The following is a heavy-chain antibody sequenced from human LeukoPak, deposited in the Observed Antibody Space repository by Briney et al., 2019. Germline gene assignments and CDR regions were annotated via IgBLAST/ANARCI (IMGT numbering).Heavy chain of an antibody. J-gene: IGHJ5*02. CDR3: AERHPRNTVDL. CDR2: IYTSGST. CDR1: GGSISGYY. V-gene: IGHV4-4*07. Sequence: LETLSLTCTVSGGSISGYYGSWVRQRAGKGLEWIGRIYTSGSTNYNPSLMSRVTLSVDTSKNRFSLKLSSVTAADTAVYYCAERHPRNTVDLWGQGPLLSVSS. D-gene: IGHD1-1*01.